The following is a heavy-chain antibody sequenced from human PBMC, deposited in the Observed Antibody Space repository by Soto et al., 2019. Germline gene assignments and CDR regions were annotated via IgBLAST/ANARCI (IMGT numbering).Heavy chain of an antibody. J-gene: IGHJ5*02. CDR1: GFDFSNYA. CDR2: ISGTGVPT. CDR3: AKSFCSSSSCFFLWVDP. Sequence: EVQLLESGGGLVQPGGSLRLSCAASGFDFSNYAMSWVRQAPGQGLECISLISGTGVPTLYAESVKGRFSVSRDNSKDTLFLEMNNLRVDDTAMYYCAKSFCSSSSCFFLWVDPWGPGTLVNVSS. D-gene: IGHD2-2*01. V-gene: IGHV3-23*01.